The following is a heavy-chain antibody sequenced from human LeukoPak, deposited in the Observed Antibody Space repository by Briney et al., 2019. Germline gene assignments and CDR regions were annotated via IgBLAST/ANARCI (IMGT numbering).Heavy chain of an antibody. J-gene: IGHJ4*02. CDR1: GGSFSGYY. Sequence: PSETLSLTCAVYGGSFSGYYRSWIRQPPGKGLEWIGEINHSGSTNYNPSLKSRVTISVDTSKNQFSLKLSSVTAADTAVYYCARVYYDYVWGSYRYPYFDYWGQGTLVTVSS. V-gene: IGHV4-34*01. D-gene: IGHD3-16*02. CDR3: ARVYYDYVWGSYRYPYFDY. CDR2: INHSGST.